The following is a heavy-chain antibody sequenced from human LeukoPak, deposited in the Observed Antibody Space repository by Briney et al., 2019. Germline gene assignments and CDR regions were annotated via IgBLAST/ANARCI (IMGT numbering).Heavy chain of an antibody. CDR2: ISWNSGSI. D-gene: IGHD5-24*01. V-gene: IGHV3-9*01. CDR1: GFRFDEYG. Sequence: GRSLRLSCAASGFRFDEYGIHWVRQGPGKGLEWVSGISWNSGSIGYADSVKGRFTISRDNAKNYLYLQMDSLRPEDTALYYCTRDSRWLQLYIRGAFFDLWGQGTLVTVSS. J-gene: IGHJ4*02. CDR3: TRDSRWLQLYIRGAFFDL.